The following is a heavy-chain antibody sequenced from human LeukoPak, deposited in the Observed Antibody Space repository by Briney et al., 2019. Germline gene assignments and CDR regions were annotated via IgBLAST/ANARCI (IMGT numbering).Heavy chain of an antibody. CDR2: INPNCGGT. V-gene: IGHV1-2*02. D-gene: IGHD3-16*02. CDR1: GYTFTGYY. J-gene: IGHJ4*02. CDR3: ARSAGLKSTYYDYVWGSYRYPFDFHY. Sequence: ASVKVSCKASGYTFTGYYMHWVRQARGQGLEWMGWINPNCGGTNYAQKFQGRVTMTRDTSISTAYMELSRLRSDDTAVYYCARSAGLKSTYYDYVWGSYRYPFDFHYWGQGTLVTVSS.